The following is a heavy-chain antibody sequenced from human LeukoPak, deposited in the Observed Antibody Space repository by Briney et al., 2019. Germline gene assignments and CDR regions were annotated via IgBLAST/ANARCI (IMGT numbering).Heavy chain of an antibody. V-gene: IGHV1-18*01. CDR3: ARDLRRSLDPQISWSSY. CDR1: GYTFTSYG. CDR2: ISAYNGNT. D-gene: IGHD6-13*01. Sequence: ASVKVSCKASGYTFTSYGISWVRQAPGQGLEWMGWISAYNGNTNYAQKLQGRVTMTTDTSTSTAYMELRSLRSDDTAVYYCARDLRRSLDPQISWSSYWGQGTLVTVSS. J-gene: IGHJ4*02.